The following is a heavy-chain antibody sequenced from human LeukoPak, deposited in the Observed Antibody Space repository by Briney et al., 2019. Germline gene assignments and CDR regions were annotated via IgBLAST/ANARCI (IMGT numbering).Heavy chain of an antibody. D-gene: IGHD1-26*01. CDR3: AGGRVGAMYYFDY. J-gene: IGHJ4*02. Sequence: PGGSLRLSCAASGFTFSSYSMNWVRQAPGKWLEWVSYISSSSSTIYYPDSVKGRFTISRDNAKKSLYPQMNSLRTDDTPGEYCAGGRVGAMYYFDYWGQGTLVTVSS. CDR1: GFTFSSYS. V-gene: IGHV3-48*01. CDR2: ISSSSSTI.